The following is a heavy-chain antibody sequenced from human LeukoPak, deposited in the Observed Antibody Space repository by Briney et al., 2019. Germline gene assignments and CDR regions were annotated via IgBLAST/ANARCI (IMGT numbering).Heavy chain of an antibody. V-gene: IGHV4-59*01. J-gene: IGHJ4*02. CDR2: IYYSGST. D-gene: IGHD6-13*01. CDR1: GGSISSYY. CDR3: AKPAYYTSWYWTPPPHY. Sequence: SETLSLTCTVSGGSISSYYWSWIRQPPGKGLEWIGYIYYSGSTNYNPSLKSRVTISVDTSKNQFSLKLSSVTAADTAVYYCAKPAYYTSWYWTPPPHYWGQGTLVIVSS.